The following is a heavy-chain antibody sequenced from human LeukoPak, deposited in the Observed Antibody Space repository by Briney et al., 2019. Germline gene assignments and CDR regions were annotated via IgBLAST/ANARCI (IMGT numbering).Heavy chain of an antibody. Sequence: PGGSLRLSCAASGFTFSSYAMDWVRQAPGKGLEWVAVISYDGSEKYYADSVKGRFTISRDNSKNTLYLQMNSLRAEDTAVYYCARDDAWLRFGEWSQGTLVTVSS. CDR1: GFTFSSYA. D-gene: IGHD3-10*01. CDR3: ARDDAWLRFGE. J-gene: IGHJ4*02. V-gene: IGHV3-30*04. CDR2: ISYDGSEK.